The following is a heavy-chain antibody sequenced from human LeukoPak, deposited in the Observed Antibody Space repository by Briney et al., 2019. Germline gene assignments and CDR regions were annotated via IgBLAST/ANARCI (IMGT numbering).Heavy chain of an antibody. V-gene: IGHV3-21*01. J-gene: IGHJ4*02. D-gene: IGHD6-19*01. CDR3: ARGDSGHFDY. CDR2: ISSSGSYI. CDR1: GFTFSSYS. Sequence: PEGSLRLSCAASGFTFSSYSMNWVRQTPGKGLEWVSYISSSGSYIHYADSVKGRFSISRDITKNSLYLQIYSLRTEDTAVYYCARGDSGHFDYWGQGTLVTVSS.